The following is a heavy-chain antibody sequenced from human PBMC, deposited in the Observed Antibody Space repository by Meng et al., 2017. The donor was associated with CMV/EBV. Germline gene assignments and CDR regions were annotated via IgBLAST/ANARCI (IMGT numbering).Heavy chain of an antibody. J-gene: IGHJ4*02. Sequence: SQTPSLTGAVYGGSFSGYYWSWIRQPPGKGLEWIGEINHSGSTNYNPSLKRRVTISVDTSKNQFSLKLSSVTAADTAVYYCARGHPVYDYVWGSYPTPLGYFDYWGQGTLVTVSS. CDR2: INHSGST. D-gene: IGHD3-16*02. CDR3: ARGHPVYDYVWGSYPTPLGYFDY. CDR1: GGSFSGYY. V-gene: IGHV4-34*01.